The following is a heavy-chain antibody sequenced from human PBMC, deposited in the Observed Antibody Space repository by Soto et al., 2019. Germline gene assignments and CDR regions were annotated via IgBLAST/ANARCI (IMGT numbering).Heavy chain of an antibody. J-gene: IGHJ5*02. CDR1: GGSISRPGYY. V-gene: IGHV4-31*03. Sequence: QMQLQESGPGLVKPSQTLSLICSVSGGSISRPGYYWAWIRQHPARGLEWIGSISYSGNSNHNPSLQSRLILSVDTSQNGFSLRLNYVTAADTAVYYCARLRRDGSGFPDLWGQGARVTVSS. CDR2: ISYSGNS. D-gene: IGHD3-22*01. CDR3: ARLRRDGSGFPDL.